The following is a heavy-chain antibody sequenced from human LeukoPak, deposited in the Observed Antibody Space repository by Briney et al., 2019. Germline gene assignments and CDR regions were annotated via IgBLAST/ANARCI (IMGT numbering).Heavy chain of an antibody. V-gene: IGHV3-23*01. CDR2: ISGSGGST. D-gene: IGHD1-7*01. CDR3: AKDRLELPYY. J-gene: IGHJ4*02. Sequence: GGSLRLSCAASGFTFSNYAMTWVRQGPGKGLEWVSTISGSGGSTHYADSVKGRFIISRDNSKITLYLQMNTLRAEDTAVYYCAKDRLELPYYWGQGTLVTVSS. CDR1: GFTFSNYA.